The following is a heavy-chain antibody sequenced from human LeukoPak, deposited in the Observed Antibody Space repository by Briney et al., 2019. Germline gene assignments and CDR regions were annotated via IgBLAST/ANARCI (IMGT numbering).Heavy chain of an antibody. CDR3: ASLLVVVPAAPNNYYYYYMDV. CDR1: GGSISSYY. CDR2: IYTSGGT. J-gene: IGHJ6*03. Sequence: SETLSLTCTVSGGSISSYYWSWIRQPAGKGLEWIGRIYTSGGTNYNPSLKSRVTMSVDTSKNQFSLKLSSVTAADTAVYYCASLLVVVPAAPNNYYYYYMDVWGKGTTVTVSS. V-gene: IGHV4-4*07. D-gene: IGHD2-2*01.